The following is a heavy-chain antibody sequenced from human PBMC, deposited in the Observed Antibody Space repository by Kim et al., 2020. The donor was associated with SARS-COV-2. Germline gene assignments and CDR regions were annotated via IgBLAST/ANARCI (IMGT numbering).Heavy chain of an antibody. CDR2: IYPGDSDT. D-gene: IGHD6-13*01. V-gene: IGHV5-51*01. CDR1: GYSFTSYW. CDR3: ARRVTAAGIDYYGMDV. J-gene: IGHJ6*02. Sequence: GESLKISCKGSGYSFTSYWIGWVRQMPGKGLEWLGIIYPGDSDTRYSPSFQGQVTISADKSISTAYLQCSSLKASDTAMYYCARRVTAAGIDYYGMDVWGQGTTVTVSS.